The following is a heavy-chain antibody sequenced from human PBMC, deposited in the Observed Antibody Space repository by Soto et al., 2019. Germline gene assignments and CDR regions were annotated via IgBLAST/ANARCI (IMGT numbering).Heavy chain of an antibody. CDR3: AGHNGYESHY. V-gene: IGHV1-18*01. J-gene: IGHJ4*02. D-gene: IGHD5-12*01. CDR1: GYTFTSYG. CDR2: VSAYNGNT. Sequence: QVQLVQSGAEVKKPGASVKVSCKASGYTFTSYGISWVRQAPGQGLEWMGWVSAYNGNTNYAQKLQGRVTMTADPSTSTAYMELRSLRSDDTDAYCCAGHNGYESHYGGEGTLSPSP.